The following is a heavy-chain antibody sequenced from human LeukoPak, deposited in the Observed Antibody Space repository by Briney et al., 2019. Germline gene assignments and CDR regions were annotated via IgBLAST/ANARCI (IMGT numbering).Heavy chain of an antibody. CDR1: GFTFSSYE. Sequence: GGSLRLSCAASGFTFSSYEMNWVRQAPGKGLEWVSYISSSGSTIYYADSVKGRFTISRDNAKNSLYLQMNSLRAEDTAVYYCARDLNGYMDVWGKGTTVTISS. V-gene: IGHV3-48*03. D-gene: IGHD2-8*01. CDR3: ARDLNGYMDV. CDR2: ISSSGSTI. J-gene: IGHJ6*03.